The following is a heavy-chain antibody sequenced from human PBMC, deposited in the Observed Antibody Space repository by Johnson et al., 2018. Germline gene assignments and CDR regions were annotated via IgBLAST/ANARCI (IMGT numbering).Heavy chain of an antibody. CDR1: GFTFSSYA. CDR2: ISPSGAGT. Sequence: EVQLVESGGGLVQPGRSLRLSCAASGFTFSSYAMSWVRQAPGKGLEWVSGISPSGAGTYYADSVKGRFTISRDNSKNTLYLQMNSLMSEDTAEYYCVKKGGPGDYYYYMDVWGRGTTVTVSS. CDR3: VKKGGPGDYYYYMDV. D-gene: IGHD3-16*01. V-gene: IGHV3-23*04. J-gene: IGHJ6*03.